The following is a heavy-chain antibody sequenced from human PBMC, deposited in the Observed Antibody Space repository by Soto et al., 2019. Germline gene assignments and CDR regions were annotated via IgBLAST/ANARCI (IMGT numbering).Heavy chain of an antibody. CDR3: ARGGGGVGEASFDS. CDR1: GYTFTSYT. CDR2: INAGNGRE. J-gene: IGHJ4*02. D-gene: IGHD3-10*01. Sequence: QVQLEQSGAEVKKPGASVKVSCKTSGYTFTSYTLHWVRQAPGQGLEWMGWINAGNGREKYSQRFQDRVSLSTDKSATTAYMELRSPRSEDTAVYYCARGGGGVGEASFDSWGQGTQVTVSS. V-gene: IGHV1-3*01.